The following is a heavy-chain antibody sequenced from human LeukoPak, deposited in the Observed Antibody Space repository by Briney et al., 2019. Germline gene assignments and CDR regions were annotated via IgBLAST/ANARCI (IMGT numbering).Heavy chain of an antibody. Sequence: SETLSLTCTVSGGSISSSSYYWGWIRQPPGKGLEWIGTIFHNGNTYYNPSLKSRVTISVDTSKNQFSLKLSSVAAADTAVYYCANLGGSAYYDFRAFDIWGQGTMVTVSS. CDR3: ANLGGSAYYDFRAFDI. CDR2: IFHNGNT. V-gene: IGHV4-39*01. D-gene: IGHD3-3*01. J-gene: IGHJ3*02. CDR1: GGSISSSSYY.